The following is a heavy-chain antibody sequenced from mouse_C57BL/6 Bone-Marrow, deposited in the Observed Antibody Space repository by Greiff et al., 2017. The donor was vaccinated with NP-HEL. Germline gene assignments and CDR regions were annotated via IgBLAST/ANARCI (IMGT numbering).Heavy chain of an antibody. V-gene: IGHV1-81*01. CDR3: APAMMVTTGAMDY. J-gene: IGHJ4*01. D-gene: IGHD2-3*01. CDR2: IYPSSCNT. Sequence: VQLQQSGAELARPGASVKLSCKASCYTFTSYCIRWVKQSPVQGLSCLCEIYPSSCNTYYNEKFKGKATLTADKSSSTAYMELRSLTSEDSAVYVCAPAMMVTTGAMDYWGQGTSVTVSS. CDR1: CYTFTSYC.